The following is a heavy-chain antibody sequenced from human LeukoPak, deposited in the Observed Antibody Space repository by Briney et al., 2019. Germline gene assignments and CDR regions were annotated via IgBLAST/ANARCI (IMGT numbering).Heavy chain of an antibody. CDR3: ARVHYSGSGLSSFFDF. D-gene: IGHD3-10*01. J-gene: IGHJ4*02. CDR2: ISYSGST. CDR1: GGSITTYY. V-gene: IGHV4-59*01. Sequence: SETLSLTCTVSGGSITTYYWSWIRQPPGKGLEWIGNISYSGSTNSGNTNYNPSLKSRVTISGDTSKNQFSLKLSSVTAADTAVYYCARVHYSGSGLSSFFDFWGQGALVTVSS.